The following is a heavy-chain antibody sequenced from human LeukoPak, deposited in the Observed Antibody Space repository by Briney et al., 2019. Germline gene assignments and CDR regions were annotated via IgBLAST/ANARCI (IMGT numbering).Heavy chain of an antibody. Sequence: SETLSLTCTVSGGSISSYYWSWIRQPPGKGLEWIGYIYYSGSTNYNPSLKSRVTISVDTSKNQFSLKLSSVTAAGTAVYYCARVHASDAFDIWGQGTMVTVSS. J-gene: IGHJ3*02. V-gene: IGHV4-59*01. CDR2: IYYSGST. CDR3: ARVHASDAFDI. CDR1: GGSISSYY.